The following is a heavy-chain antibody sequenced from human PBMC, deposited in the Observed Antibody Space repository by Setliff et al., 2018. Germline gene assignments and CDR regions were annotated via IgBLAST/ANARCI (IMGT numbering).Heavy chain of an antibody. V-gene: IGHV1-18*01. J-gene: IGHJ4*02. CDR2: INA. CDR1: GYTFTSYG. D-gene: IGHD2-2*01. CDR3: ARGPLDFVVTPAAAKFDY. Sequence: GASVKVSCKSSGYTFTSYGISWVRQAPGQGLEWMGWINAYAQKFQGRVTMTIDTLTSTAYMELRSLRSDDTAVYYCARGPLDFVVTPAAAKFDYWGQGTLVTVSS.